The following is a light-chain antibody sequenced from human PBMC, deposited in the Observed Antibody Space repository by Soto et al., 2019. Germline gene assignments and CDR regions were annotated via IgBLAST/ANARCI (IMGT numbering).Light chain of an antibody. CDR2: GAS. CDR1: QSFSSN. Sequence: EIVVKHSPVTLSVSPGERATLSCRASQSFSSNLAWYQQKPGQAPRLLIYGASTRATGIPARFSGSGSGTEFTLTISSLQSEDFAIYYCQQYNNWHPLTFGRGTKVDI. CDR3: QQYNNWHPLT. V-gene: IGKV3-15*01. J-gene: IGKJ4*01.